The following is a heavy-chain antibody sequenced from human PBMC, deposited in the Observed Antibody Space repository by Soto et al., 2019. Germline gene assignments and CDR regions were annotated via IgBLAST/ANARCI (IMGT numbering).Heavy chain of an antibody. CDR1: GGSISSSNW. J-gene: IGHJ6*02. D-gene: IGHD1-26*01. Sequence: SETLSLTCTVSGGSISSSNWWSWVRQPPGKGLEWIGEIYHSGSTNYNPSLKSRVTISVDKSKNQFSLKLSSVTAADTAVYYCAKVSGSYYYGMDVWGQGTTVTVSS. CDR3: AKVSGSYYYGMDV. V-gene: IGHV4-4*02. CDR2: IYHSGST.